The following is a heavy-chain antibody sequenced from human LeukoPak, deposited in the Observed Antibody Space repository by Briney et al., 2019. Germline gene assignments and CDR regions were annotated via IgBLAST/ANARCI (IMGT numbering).Heavy chain of an antibody. CDR2: IYPGDSDT. V-gene: IGHV5-51*01. CDR1: GYTFTNYW. J-gene: IGHJ4*02. D-gene: IGHD4-17*01. Sequence: EESLMISCKGSGYTFTNYWIGWVRQMPGKGLEWMGIIYPGDSDTRYSPSFQGQVTISADKSISTAYLQWSSLKASDTAMYYCARSRGTTVTTFGGYWGQGTLVTVSS. CDR3: ARSRGTTVTTFGGY.